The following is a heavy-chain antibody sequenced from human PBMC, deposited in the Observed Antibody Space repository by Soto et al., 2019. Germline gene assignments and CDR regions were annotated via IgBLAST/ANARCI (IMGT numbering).Heavy chain of an antibody. V-gene: IGHV4-59*01. D-gene: IGHD3-3*01. CDR3: AGEASRITSFGVVRWFDP. CDR1: GGSISSYY. J-gene: IGHJ5*02. CDR2: IYYSGST. Sequence: SETLSLTCTVSGGSISSYYWSWIRQPPGKGLEWIGYIYYSGSTNYNPSLKSRVTISVDTSKNQFSLKLSSVTAADTAVYYCAGEASRITSFGVVRWFDPWGQGTLVTVSS.